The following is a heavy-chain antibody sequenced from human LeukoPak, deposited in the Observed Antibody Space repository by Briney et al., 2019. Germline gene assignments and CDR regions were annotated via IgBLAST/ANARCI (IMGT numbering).Heavy chain of an antibody. V-gene: IGHV4-34*01. J-gene: IGHJ4*02. CDR1: GGSFSVYY. CDR2: INQSGSN. CDR3: ARFLFKPFDY. Sequence: SETLSLTRAVYGGSFSVYYWSWIRQPPGKGLEWIGEINQSGSNNYNPPLKRRVTISVDTSKNQFSLKLSSVTAADTAVYYCARFLFKPFDYWGQGTLITVSS.